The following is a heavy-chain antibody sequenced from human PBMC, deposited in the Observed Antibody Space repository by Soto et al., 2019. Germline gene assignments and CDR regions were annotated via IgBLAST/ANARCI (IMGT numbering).Heavy chain of an antibody. CDR2: IYHSGST. D-gene: IGHD3-10*01. Sequence: QVQLQESGPGLVKPSGTLSLTCAVSGGSISSSNWWSWVRQPPGKGLEWIGEIYHSGSTNYNPSLKRRVTRSVDKAKNQCSRKLRSVTAAETAVYYCARVRGVYSYAMDVWGQGTTVTVSS. V-gene: IGHV4-4*02. CDR1: GGSISSSNW. CDR3: ARVRGVYSYAMDV. J-gene: IGHJ6*02.